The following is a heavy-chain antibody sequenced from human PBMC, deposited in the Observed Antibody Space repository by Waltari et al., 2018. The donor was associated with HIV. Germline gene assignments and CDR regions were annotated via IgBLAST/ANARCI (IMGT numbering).Heavy chain of an antibody. D-gene: IGHD3-3*01. CDR2: IYYRGTT. V-gene: IGHV4-59*08. CDR3: ARLQCMDPVEWYCESPIDL. CDR1: GGSISGHY. J-gene: IGHJ5*02. Sequence: QMHLQESGPGVVKPSETLSLTCRVSGGSISGHYWSWIGQSPGKGLEYIGYIYYRGTTNYNPSLKGLASITLDTSKNQFSLNLSFVTAADTAMYYCARLQCMDPVEWYCESPIDLWGQGTLVTVSS.